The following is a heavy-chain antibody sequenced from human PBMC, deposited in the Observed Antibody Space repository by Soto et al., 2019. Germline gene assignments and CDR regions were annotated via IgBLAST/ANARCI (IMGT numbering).Heavy chain of an antibody. CDR1: GGSISSSNC. CDR2: IYHSGGT. CDR3: ARCIAAAGPIDY. Sequence: SETLYLTGAVSGGSISSSNCWSWVRQPPGKGLEWIGEIYHSGGTNYNPSLKSRVTISVDKSKNHFSLKLSSVTAADTAVYYCARCIAAAGPIDYWGQGILVT. D-gene: IGHD6-13*01. J-gene: IGHJ4*02. V-gene: IGHV4-4*02.